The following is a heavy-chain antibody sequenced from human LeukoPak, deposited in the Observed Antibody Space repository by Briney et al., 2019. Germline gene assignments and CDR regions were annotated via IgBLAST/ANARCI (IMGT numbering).Heavy chain of an antibody. CDR3: ARRRVCSGGSCYRSNWFDP. J-gene: IGHJ5*02. D-gene: IGHD2-15*01. Sequence: PSETLSLTCTVSGDSISSSSAYWGWIRQPPGKGLEWIGSIYYSGSTYYNPSLKSRVTISVDTSKNQFSLKLSSVTAADTAVYYCARRRVCSGGSCYRSNWFDPWGQGTLVTVSS. CDR1: GDSISSSSAY. V-gene: IGHV4-39*01. CDR2: IYYSGST.